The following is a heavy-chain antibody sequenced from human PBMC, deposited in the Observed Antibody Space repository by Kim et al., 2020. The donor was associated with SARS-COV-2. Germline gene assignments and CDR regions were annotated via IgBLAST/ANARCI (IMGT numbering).Heavy chain of an antibody. Sequence: SVKVSCKASGGTFSSYAISWVRQAPGQGLEWMGGIIPIFGTANYAQKFQGRVTITADESTSTAYMELSSLRSEDTAVYYCARFKWELLRYDAFDIWGQGTMVTVSS. V-gene: IGHV1-69*13. J-gene: IGHJ3*02. D-gene: IGHD1-26*01. CDR2: IIPIFGTA. CDR3: ARFKWELLRYDAFDI. CDR1: GGTFSSYA.